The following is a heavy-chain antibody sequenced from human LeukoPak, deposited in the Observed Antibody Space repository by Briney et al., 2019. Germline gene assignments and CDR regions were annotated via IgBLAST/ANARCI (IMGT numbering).Heavy chain of an antibody. J-gene: IGHJ6*02. CDR1: GGSISSYY. V-gene: IGHV4-59*08. Sequence: SETLSLTCTVSGGSISSYYWSWIRQPPGKGLEWIGYIYYSGSTNYNPSLKSRVTISVDTSKNQFSLKLSSVTAADTAVYYCARLRSMTRYYYYGMDVWGQGTTVTVSS. CDR2: IYYSGST. CDR3: ARLRSMTRYYYYGMDV. D-gene: IGHD2-21*02.